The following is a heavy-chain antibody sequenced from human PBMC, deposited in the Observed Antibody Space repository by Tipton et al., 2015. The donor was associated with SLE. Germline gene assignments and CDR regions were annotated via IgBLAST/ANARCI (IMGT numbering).Heavy chain of an antibody. J-gene: IGHJ3*02. Sequence: SLRLSCAASGFTVSSNEMSWVRQAPGKGLEWVSSISGGSTYYADSVKGRFTISRDNAKNSLYLQMNSLRAEDTAVYYCARDPYDYGDYVDAFDIWGQGTMVTVSS. V-gene: IGHV3-38-3*01. D-gene: IGHD4-17*01. CDR2: ISGGST. CDR1: GFTVSSNE. CDR3: ARDPYDYGDYVDAFDI.